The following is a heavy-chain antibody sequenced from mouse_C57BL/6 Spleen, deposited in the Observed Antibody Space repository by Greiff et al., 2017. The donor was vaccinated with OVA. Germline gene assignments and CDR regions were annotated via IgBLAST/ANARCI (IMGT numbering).Heavy chain of an antibody. J-gene: IGHJ3*01. V-gene: IGHV1-55*01. D-gene: IGHD2-5*01. Sequence: VQLQQPGAELVMPGASVKLSCKASGYTFTSYWITWVKQRPGQGLEWIGDIYPGSGSTNYNEKFKSKATLTVDTSSSTAYMQLSSLTSEDSAVYYCAHYRNYEAWFAYWGQGTLVTVSA. CDR3: AHYRNYEAWFAY. CDR1: GYTFTSYW. CDR2: IYPGSGST.